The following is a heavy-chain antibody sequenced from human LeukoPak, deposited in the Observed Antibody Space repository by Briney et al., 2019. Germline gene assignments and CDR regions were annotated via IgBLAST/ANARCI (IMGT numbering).Heavy chain of an antibody. D-gene: IGHD6-19*01. J-gene: IGHJ4*02. CDR3: AKDSRGGWSGYFDY. CDR2: IWHDGSAQ. Sequence: GGSLRLSCSASGFSLSTYGIHWVRQAPGKGLDWVAVIWHDGSAQFYGDSVKGRFSISRDDSKSTVYLQMDSLRVEDTAVYYCAKDSRGGWSGYFDYWGQGTLVTVS. CDR1: GFSLSTYG. V-gene: IGHV3-33*06.